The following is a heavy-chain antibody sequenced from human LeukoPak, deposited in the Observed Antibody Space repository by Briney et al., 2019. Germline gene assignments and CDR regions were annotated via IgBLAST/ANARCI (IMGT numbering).Heavy chain of an antibody. J-gene: IGHJ4*02. CDR3: ARVWGYYDSSGYYTGIDY. D-gene: IGHD3-22*01. V-gene: IGHV1-2*02. Sequence: ASVKVSCKASGYTFTGYYMHWVRQAPGQGLEWMGWINPNSGGTNYAQKFQGRVTMTRDTSISTAYMELSRLRSDDTAVYYCARVWGYYDSSGYYTGIDYWGQGTLVTVSS. CDR1: GYTFTGYY. CDR2: INPNSGGT.